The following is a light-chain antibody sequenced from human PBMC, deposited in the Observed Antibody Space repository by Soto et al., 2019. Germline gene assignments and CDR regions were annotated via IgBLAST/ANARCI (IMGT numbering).Light chain of an antibody. J-gene: IGKJ5*01. Sequence: DIQLTQSPSFLSASVGDRVTITCRASQDITNSLAWYHQKPGKTPKFLISTASTLQSGVASRFSGTASGTEFTLTISCLHPEDFATYYCHQFNSYPITFGQGTRLE. CDR1: QDITNS. CDR2: TAS. V-gene: IGKV1-9*01. CDR3: HQFNSYPIT.